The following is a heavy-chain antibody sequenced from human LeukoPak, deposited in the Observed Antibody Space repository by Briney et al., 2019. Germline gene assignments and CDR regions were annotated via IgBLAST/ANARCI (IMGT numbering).Heavy chain of an antibody. D-gene: IGHD4/OR15-4a*01. CDR3: ARRAGAYSHPYDY. Sequence: PGGSLRLSCAASGFTFSSYWMSWVRQAPGKGLEWVANIKKDGSEKYYVDSVKGRFTISRDNSKNPLYLQMNSLRAEDTAVYYCARRAGAYSHPYDYWGQGTLVTVSS. CDR1: GFTFSSYW. J-gene: IGHJ4*02. CDR2: IKKDGSEK. V-gene: IGHV3-7*03.